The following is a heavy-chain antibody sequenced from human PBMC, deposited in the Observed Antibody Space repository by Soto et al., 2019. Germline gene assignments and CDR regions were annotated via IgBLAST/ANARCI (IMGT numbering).Heavy chain of an antibody. Sequence: ASVKVSCKVSGYTLTELSMHWVRQAPGKGLEWMGGFDPEDGETIYAQKFQGRVTMTEDTSTDTAYMELSSLRSEDTAVYYCATRLDCSGGSCYSGRNWLDPWGQGTLVTVSS. D-gene: IGHD2-15*01. CDR1: GYTLTELS. CDR2: FDPEDGET. J-gene: IGHJ5*02. V-gene: IGHV1-24*01. CDR3: ATRLDCSGGSCYSGRNWLDP.